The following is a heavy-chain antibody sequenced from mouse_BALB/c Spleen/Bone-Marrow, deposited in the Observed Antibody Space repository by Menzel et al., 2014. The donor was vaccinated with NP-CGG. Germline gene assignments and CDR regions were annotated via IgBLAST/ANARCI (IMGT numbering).Heavy chain of an antibody. CDR3: ARNPIRRNAMDY. CDR1: GFSLTSYG. D-gene: IGHD2-12*01. CDR2: IWSGGTT. J-gene: IGHJ4*01. V-gene: IGHV2-2*02. Sequence: VQLQQSGPGLVQPSQSLSITCTVSGFSLTSYGVHWVRRSPGRGLEWLGVIWSGGTTDYNAPFTSRLSISKDNSKSQVFFKMNSLQANDTAIYYCARNPIRRNAMDYWGQGTSVTVSS.